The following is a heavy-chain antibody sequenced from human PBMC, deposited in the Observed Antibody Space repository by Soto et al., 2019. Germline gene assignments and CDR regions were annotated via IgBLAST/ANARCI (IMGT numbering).Heavy chain of an antibody. CDR2: IYSGGST. Sequence: GGSLRLSCAASGFTVSSNYMSWVRQAPGKGLEWGSVIYSGGSTYYADSVKGRFTISRHNSKNTLYLQMNSLRAEDTAVYYCARSTSYALDIWGQGTMVTVSS. D-gene: IGHD2-2*01. J-gene: IGHJ3*02. CDR1: GFTVSSNY. V-gene: IGHV3-53*04. CDR3: ARSTSYALDI.